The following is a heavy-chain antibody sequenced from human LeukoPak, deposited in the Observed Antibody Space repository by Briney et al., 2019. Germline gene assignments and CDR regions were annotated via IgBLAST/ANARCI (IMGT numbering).Heavy chain of an antibody. CDR3: ARGSRYSGSHDAFDI. V-gene: IGHV4-61*01. CDR2: IYYSGST. J-gene: IGHJ3*02. D-gene: IGHD1-26*01. Sequence: SETLSLTCTVSGGSVSSGSYYWSWIRQPPGTGLEWIGYIYYSGSTNYNPSLKSRVTISVDTSKNQFSLKLSSVTAADTAVYYCARGSRYSGSHDAFDIWGQGTMVTVSS. CDR1: GGSVSSGSYY.